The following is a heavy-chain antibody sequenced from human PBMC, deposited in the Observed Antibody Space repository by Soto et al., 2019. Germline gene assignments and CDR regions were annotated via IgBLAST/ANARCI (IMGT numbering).Heavy chain of an antibody. Sequence: LSLTCAVSGGSISSSNWWSWVRQPPGKGLEWIGEIYHSGSTNYNPSLKSRVTISVDKSKNQFSLKLSSVTAADTAVYYCARDRGSSSAPYYYGMDVWGQGTTVTVSS. CDR3: ARDRGSSSAPYYYGMDV. CDR2: IYHSGST. V-gene: IGHV4-4*02. D-gene: IGHD6-6*01. J-gene: IGHJ6*02. CDR1: GGSISSSNW.